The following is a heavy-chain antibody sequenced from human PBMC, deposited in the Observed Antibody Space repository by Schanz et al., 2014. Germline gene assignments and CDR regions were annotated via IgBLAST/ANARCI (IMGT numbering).Heavy chain of an antibody. CDR2: IYYSGST. CDR3: ARGGRTTYNYYYGMDV. CDR1: GGSISNYY. V-gene: IGHV4-59*01. Sequence: QVQLQESGPGLVKPSGTLSLTCTVSGGSISNYYWSWIRQPPGKGLEWIGYIYYSGSTNYNPSLRSRVTILVDTSKNQFSLKLYSVTAADTAVYYCARGGRTTYNYYYGMDVWGQGTTVAVSS. J-gene: IGHJ6*02. D-gene: IGHD1-1*01.